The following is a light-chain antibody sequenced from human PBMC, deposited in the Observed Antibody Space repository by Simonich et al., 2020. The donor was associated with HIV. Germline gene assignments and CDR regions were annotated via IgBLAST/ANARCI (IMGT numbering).Light chain of an antibody. CDR3: QTWGTGILV. V-gene: IGLV4-69*01. CDR2: VNSDGSH. J-gene: IGLJ3*02. Sequence: QLVLTQSPSASASLGASVKLTCTLSRGHSTYAIAWHQQQPEKGPRHLMQVNSDGSHSEGDGIPDRFSCSSSGAERYLTISSLQSEDETDYYCQTWGTGILVFGGGTKLTVL. CDR1: RGHSTYA.